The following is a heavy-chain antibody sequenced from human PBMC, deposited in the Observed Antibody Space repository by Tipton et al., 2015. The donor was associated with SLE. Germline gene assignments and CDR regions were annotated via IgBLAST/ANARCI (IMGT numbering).Heavy chain of an antibody. CDR1: GYTLDNYG. Sequence: QLVQSGAEVKKPGASVKVSCKASGYTLDNYGISWVRQAPGQGLEWMGWISAYNGNTNYAQKLQGRVTMTTDTSTSTTYMELRSLRSDDTAVYYCARSRRWPEGGAFDIWGQGTMVTVSS. CDR2: ISAYNGNT. J-gene: IGHJ3*02. D-gene: IGHD5-24*01. CDR3: ARSRRWPEGGAFDI. V-gene: IGHV1-18*01.